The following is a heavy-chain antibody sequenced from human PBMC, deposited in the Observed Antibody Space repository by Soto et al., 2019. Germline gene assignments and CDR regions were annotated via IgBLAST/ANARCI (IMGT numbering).Heavy chain of an antibody. Sequence: SETLSLTCTVSGGSISSYYWSWIRQPPGKGLEWIGYIYYSGSTNYNPSLKSRVTISVDTSKNQFSLKLSSVTAADTAVYYCERDRVTGKPGADGWGQGTTVTVSS. J-gene: IGHJ6*02. CDR3: ERDRVTGKPGADG. V-gene: IGHV4-59*01. CDR1: GGSISSYY. D-gene: IGHD1-20*01. CDR2: IYYSGST.